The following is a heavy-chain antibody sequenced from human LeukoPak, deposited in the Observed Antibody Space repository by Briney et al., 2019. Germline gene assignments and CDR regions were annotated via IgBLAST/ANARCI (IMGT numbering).Heavy chain of an antibody. CDR2: VSGRATDT. J-gene: IGHJ6*03. CDR3: AKALRAPHRPVYSYSYFDV. V-gene: IGHV3-23*01. CDR1: EFTFNNYA. Sequence: GGSLRLSCAVSEFTFNNYAVSWVGQAPGKGLEWVSTVSGRATDTYYAGSVKGRFTVSRDNSQNSVFLQTTSLRADDTAVYYCAKALRAPHRPVYSYSYFDVWGKGTPVTVSS.